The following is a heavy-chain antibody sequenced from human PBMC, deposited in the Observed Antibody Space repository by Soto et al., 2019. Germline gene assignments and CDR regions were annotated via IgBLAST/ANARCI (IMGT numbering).Heavy chain of an antibody. CDR3: ATTYCSGGYCFSSEX. J-gene: IGHJ4*02. V-gene: IGHV3-21*01. CDR1: GITFRSCS. Sequence: PGGSLRLSCAASGITFRSCSMSWVRQAPGKGLEWVESITSDSSDIYYEDSVKVRFTISIDNCENSLYLQMTSLGAEDTGVYYCATTYCSGGYCFSSEXWDQGVLVTVSX. D-gene: IGHD2-15*01. CDR2: ITSDSSDI.